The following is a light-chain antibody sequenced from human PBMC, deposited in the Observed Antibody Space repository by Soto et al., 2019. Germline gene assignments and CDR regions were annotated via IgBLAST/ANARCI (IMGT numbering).Light chain of an antibody. Sequence: DIQMTQSPSTLSASVGDSVTITCRASQSSSSWLAWYQQKPGKAPKLLIYKAYSLDSGVPSRVSGSGSGRLFAVTIGSQQCDEFARDYCHQDNSYMRRFGEATKVVIK. CDR1: QSSSSW. CDR3: HQDNSYMRR. V-gene: IGKV1-5*03. J-gene: IGKJ1*01. CDR2: KAY.